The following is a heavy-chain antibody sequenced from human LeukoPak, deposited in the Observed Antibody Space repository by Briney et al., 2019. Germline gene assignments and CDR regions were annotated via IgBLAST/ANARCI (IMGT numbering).Heavy chain of an antibody. CDR3: TTEPSFSSQHLWFWGDYYGMDV. CDR2: IKSKTDGGTT. V-gene: IGHV3-15*01. Sequence: GGSLRLSCAASGFMFSSYWMTWVRQAPGKGLEWVGRIKSKTDGGTTDYAAPVKGRFTISRDDSKNTLYLQMNSLKTEDTAVYYCTTEPSFSSQHLWFWGDYYGMDVWGQGTTVTVSS. J-gene: IGHJ6*02. D-gene: IGHD5-18*01. CDR1: GFMFSSYW.